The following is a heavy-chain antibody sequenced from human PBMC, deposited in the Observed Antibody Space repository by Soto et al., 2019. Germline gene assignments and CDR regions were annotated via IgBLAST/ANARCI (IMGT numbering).Heavy chain of an antibody. D-gene: IGHD2-2*01. Sequence: ASVKVSCKASGYTFTSYGISWVRQAPGQGLEWMGWISAYNGNTNYAQKLQGRVTMTTDTSTSTAYMELRSLRSDDTAVYYCARYCSSTSCYPAKGHDYWGQGTLVTVSS. CDR1: GYTFTSYG. J-gene: IGHJ4*02. CDR2: ISAYNGNT. CDR3: ARYCSSTSCYPAKGHDY. V-gene: IGHV1-18*01.